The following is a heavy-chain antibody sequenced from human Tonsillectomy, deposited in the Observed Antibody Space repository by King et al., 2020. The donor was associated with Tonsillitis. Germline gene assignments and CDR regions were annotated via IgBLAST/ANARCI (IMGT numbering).Heavy chain of an antibody. CDR2: ILYSGGT. D-gene: IGHD2/OR15-2a*01. CDR3: ARHRLLNWFDR. V-gene: IGHV4-39*01. J-gene: IGHJ5*02. Sequence: LQLQESGPGLVKPSETLSLTCTVSGGSISSTSFYWGWIRQPPGKGLEWIGSILYSGGTVYDPSLKSRVTISVDTSKNQFSLKLSSVTAADTAVYYCARHRLLNWFDRWGKGTLVTVSS. CDR1: GGSISSTSFY.